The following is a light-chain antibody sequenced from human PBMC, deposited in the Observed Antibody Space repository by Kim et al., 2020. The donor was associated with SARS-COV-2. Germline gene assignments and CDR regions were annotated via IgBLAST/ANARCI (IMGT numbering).Light chain of an antibody. V-gene: IGKV1-5*03. J-gene: IGKJ1*01. CDR1: QSVSTW. CDR2: KSS. Sequence: SAFAGDRVTITCRASQSVSTWLAWYQQKSGKAPRLLIYKSSSLHSGVSSRFSGSGSGTEFTLTISGLQPDDSATYYCQQYNNDWTFGQGTKVDIK. CDR3: QQYNNDWT.